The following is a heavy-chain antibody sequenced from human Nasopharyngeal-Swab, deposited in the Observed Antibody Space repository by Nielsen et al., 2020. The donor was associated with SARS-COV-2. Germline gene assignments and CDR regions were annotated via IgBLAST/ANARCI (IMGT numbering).Heavy chain of an antibody. V-gene: IGHV3-48*04. Sequence: GESLKISCAASGFTFSSYSMNWVRQAPGKGLEWVSYISSTSSTIYYADSVKGRSTISRDNAKNSLYLQMDSLRAEDTAVYYCARDPLGMVGAHIDYWGQGTLVTVSS. CDR3: ARDPLGMVGAHIDY. CDR1: GFTFSSYS. D-gene: IGHD1-26*01. J-gene: IGHJ4*02. CDR2: ISSTSSTI.